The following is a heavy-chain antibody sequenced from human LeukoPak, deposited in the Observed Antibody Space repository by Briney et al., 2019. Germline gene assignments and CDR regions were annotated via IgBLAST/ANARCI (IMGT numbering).Heavy chain of an antibody. Sequence: PSETLSLTCTVSGGSISSYYWSWIRQPAGQGLEWIGRIYTSGSTNYNPSLKSRVTMSVDTSKNQFSLKLSSVTAADTAVYYCAANISPIFGVPTDAFDIWGQGTMVTVSS. J-gene: IGHJ3*02. V-gene: IGHV4-4*07. CDR3: AANISPIFGVPTDAFDI. D-gene: IGHD3-3*01. CDR1: GGSISSYY. CDR2: IYTSGST.